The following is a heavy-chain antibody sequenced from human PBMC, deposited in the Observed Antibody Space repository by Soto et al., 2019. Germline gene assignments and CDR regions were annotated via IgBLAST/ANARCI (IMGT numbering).Heavy chain of an antibody. CDR2: ISYDGSNK. CDR1: GFTFSSYA. V-gene: IGHV3-30-3*01. Sequence: GGSLRLSCAASGFTFSSYAMHWVRQAPGKGLEWVAVISYDGSNKYYADSVKGRFTISRDNSKNTLYLQMNSLRAEDTAVYYCARPRIAVALQPPDYWGQGTLVTVSS. J-gene: IGHJ4*02. D-gene: IGHD6-19*01. CDR3: ARPRIAVALQPPDY.